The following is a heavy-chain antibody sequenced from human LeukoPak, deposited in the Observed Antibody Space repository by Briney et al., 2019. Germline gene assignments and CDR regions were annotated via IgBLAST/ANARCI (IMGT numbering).Heavy chain of an antibody. CDR1: GFTFSSYS. V-gene: IGHV3-21*01. Sequence: GGPLRLSFAASGFTFSSYSMNWVRQAPGKGLEWVSSISSSSSYIYYADSVKGRFTISRDNAKNSLYLQMNSLRAEDTAVYYCARDEMATLDPWGQGTLVTVSS. CDR2: ISSSSSYI. D-gene: IGHD5-24*01. J-gene: IGHJ5*02. CDR3: ARDEMATLDP.